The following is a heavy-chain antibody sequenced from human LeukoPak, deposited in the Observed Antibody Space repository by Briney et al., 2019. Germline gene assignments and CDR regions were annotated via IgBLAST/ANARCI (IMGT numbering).Heavy chain of an antibody. Sequence: KTSETLSLTCTVTGGSISGYHWNWIRLSPGKGLESIANIFYTGNADYNPSLESRVTISVDTSKNEISLILTSVTAADTAIYYCARKTYCSGGRCYGENWFDPWGQGTLVTVSS. CDR1: GGSISGYH. CDR2: IFYTGNA. V-gene: IGHV4-59*08. D-gene: IGHD2-15*01. J-gene: IGHJ5*02. CDR3: ARKTYCSGGRCYGENWFDP.